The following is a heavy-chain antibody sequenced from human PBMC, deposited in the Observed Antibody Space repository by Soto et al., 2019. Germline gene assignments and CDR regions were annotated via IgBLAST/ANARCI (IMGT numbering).Heavy chain of an antibody. V-gene: IGHV4-31*03. Sequence: SETLSLTCTVSGGSISSGGYYWSWIRQHPGKGLEWIGYIYYSGSTYHNPSLKSRVTISVDTSKNQFSLKLSSVTAADTAVYYCGASDSSGYYSPAYWGQGTLVTVSS. D-gene: IGHD3-22*01. J-gene: IGHJ4*02. CDR1: GGSISSGGYY. CDR3: GASDSSGYYSPAY. CDR2: IYYSGST.